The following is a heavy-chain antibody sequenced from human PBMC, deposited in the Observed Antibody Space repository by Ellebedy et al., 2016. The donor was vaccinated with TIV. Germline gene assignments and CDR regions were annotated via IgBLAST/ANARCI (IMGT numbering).Heavy chain of an antibody. CDR2: IYYSGST. CDR1: GGSISSTSYY. Sequence: SETLSLXXTVSGGSISSTSYYWGWIRQPPGKGLEWIGSIYYSGSTYYNSSLKSRVTISVDTSKNQFSLKLSSVTAADTAVYYCARTYYYDSSGYYAPGPTIDYWGQGTLVTVSS. CDR3: ARTYYYDSSGYYAPGPTIDY. D-gene: IGHD3-22*01. V-gene: IGHV4-39*01. J-gene: IGHJ4*02.